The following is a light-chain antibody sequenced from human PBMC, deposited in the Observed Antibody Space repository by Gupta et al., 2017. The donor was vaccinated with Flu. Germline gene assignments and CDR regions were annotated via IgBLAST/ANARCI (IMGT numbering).Light chain of an antibody. V-gene: IGLV2-14*01. J-gene: IGLJ2*01. CDR2: EVS. CDR3: SSYTTTSSRL. CDR1: SSDVGLYTF. Sequence: QSALTQPASVSGSPGQSITISCTGPSSDVGLYTFVSWYQQHPGKAPKLLIYEVSDRPSGVSDRFSGSKSGNTASLTISGLQSEDEADYYCSSYTTTSSRLFGGGTRLTVL.